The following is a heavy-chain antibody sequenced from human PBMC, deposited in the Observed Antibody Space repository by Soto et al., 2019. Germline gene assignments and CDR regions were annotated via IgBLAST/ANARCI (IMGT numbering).Heavy chain of an antibody. J-gene: IGHJ3*02. V-gene: IGHV3-21*01. CDR1: GFTFSSYS. CDR2: ISSSSSYI. CDR3: ARDKGSNYGDEDFDI. D-gene: IGHD1-26*01. Sequence: PGGSLRLSCAASGFTFSSYSMNWVRQAPGEGLEWVSSISSSSSYIYYADSVKGRFTISRDNAKNSLYLQMNSLRAEDTAVYYCARDKGSNYGDEDFDIWDQGTMVTVSS.